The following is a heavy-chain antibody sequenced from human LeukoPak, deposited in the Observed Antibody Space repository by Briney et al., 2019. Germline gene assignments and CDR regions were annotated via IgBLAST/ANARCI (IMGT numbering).Heavy chain of an antibody. D-gene: IGHD3-22*01. Sequence: GGSLRLSCAAYVFTVSSNYMSWVRQAPGKGLEWVSVINSGGSTYYADSVKGRFTISRDNSKNTLYLQMNSLRAEDTAVYYCARNPYGNYYDSSGYFDYWGQGTLVTVSS. V-gene: IGHV3-53*01. J-gene: IGHJ4*02. CDR2: INSGGST. CDR3: ARNPYGNYYDSSGYFDY. CDR1: VFTVSSNY.